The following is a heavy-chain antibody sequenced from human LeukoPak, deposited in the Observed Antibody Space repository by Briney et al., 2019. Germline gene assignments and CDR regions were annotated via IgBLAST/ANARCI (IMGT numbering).Heavy chain of an antibody. D-gene: IGHD6-6*01. CDR3: ARLGAWGQLVRGGKNRRIDY. CDR1: GGSFSGYY. CDR2: INHSGST. V-gene: IGHV4-34*01. J-gene: IGHJ4*02. Sequence: SETLSLTCAVYGGSFSGYYWSWIRQPPGKGLEWIGEINHSGSTNYNPSLKSRVTISVDTSKNQFSLKLSSVTAADTAVYYCARLGAWGQLVRGGKNRRIDYWGQGTLVTVSS.